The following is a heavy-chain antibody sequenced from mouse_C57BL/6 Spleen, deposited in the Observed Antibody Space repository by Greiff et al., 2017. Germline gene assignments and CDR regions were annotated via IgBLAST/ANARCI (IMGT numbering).Heavy chain of an antibody. CDR1: GYSITNGNHW. CDR3: ARDGYYYGRGYYIDY. J-gene: IGHJ2*01. V-gene: IGHV3-4*01. Sequence: VQLQQSGPALVKPSQTVSLTCTVTGYSITNGNHWWNWIRQVSGSKLEWIGYISSSGSPDSNPSLKSRISITSDTSKNQLFLQLNSVTTEDIATYYCARDGYYYGRGYYIDYWGQGTTLTVSS. CDR2: ISSSGSP. D-gene: IGHD1-1*01.